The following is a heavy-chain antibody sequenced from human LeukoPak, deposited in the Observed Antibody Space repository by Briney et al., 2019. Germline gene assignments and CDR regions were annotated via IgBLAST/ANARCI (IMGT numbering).Heavy chain of an antibody. CDR2: ISDNGGGT. J-gene: IGHJ4*02. CDR3: AKESGALGAPLYDY. Sequence: GGSLRLSCGASGFIFRNYAMSWVRQAPGEGLEWVSVISDNGGGTYYADSVKGRFTISRDNSKNMLYLQMNSLRAEDTAVYYCAKESGALGAPLYDYWGQGILVTGSS. V-gene: IGHV3-23*01. CDR1: GFIFRNYA. D-gene: IGHD4/OR15-4a*01.